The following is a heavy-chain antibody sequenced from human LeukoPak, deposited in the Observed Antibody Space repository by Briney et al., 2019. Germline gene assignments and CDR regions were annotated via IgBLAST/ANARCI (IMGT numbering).Heavy chain of an antibody. CDR1: GFTFSSYA. J-gene: IGHJ3*02. Sequence: GGSLRLSCAASGFTFSSYAMSWVRQAPGKGLEWVSAISGSGGSTYYADSVKGRFTISRDNSKNTLYLQMNSLRAEDTAVYYCEKDPLYPYYYGSGSYPKDAFDIWGQGTMVTVSS. CDR2: ISGSGGST. D-gene: IGHD3-10*01. CDR3: EKDPLYPYYYGSGSYPKDAFDI. V-gene: IGHV3-23*01.